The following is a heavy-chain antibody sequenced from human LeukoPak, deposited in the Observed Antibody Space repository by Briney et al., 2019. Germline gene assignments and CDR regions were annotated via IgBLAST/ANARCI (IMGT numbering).Heavy chain of an antibody. D-gene: IGHD6-19*01. Sequence: GGSLRLSCAASGFNFSSYAMSWVRQAPGKGLEWVSAISGSGGSTYYAASVKGRFTISRDNSKNALYRQMNSLRAEDRAVYYWAKEAAVADWFDPWGQGTLVTVSS. CDR3: AKEAAVADWFDP. J-gene: IGHJ5*02. CDR1: GFNFSSYA. CDR2: ISGSGGST. V-gene: IGHV3-23*01.